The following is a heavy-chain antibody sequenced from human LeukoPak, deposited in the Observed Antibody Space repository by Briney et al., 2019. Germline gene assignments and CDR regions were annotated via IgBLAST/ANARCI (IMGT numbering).Heavy chain of an antibody. CDR3: ARDLGSGYCSGGSCYCNY. D-gene: IGHD2-15*01. CDR2: ISSSSYI. CDR1: GFTFSSYS. J-gene: IGHJ4*02. V-gene: IGHV3-21*01. Sequence: GGSLRLSCAASGFTFSSYSMNWVRQAPGKGLEWVSSISSSSYIYYADSVKGRFTISRDNAKNSLYLQMNSLRAEDTAVYYCARDLGSGYCSGGSCYCNYWGQGTLVTVSS.